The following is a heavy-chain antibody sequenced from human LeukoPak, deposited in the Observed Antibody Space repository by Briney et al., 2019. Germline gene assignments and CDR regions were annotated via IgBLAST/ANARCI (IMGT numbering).Heavy chain of an antibody. V-gene: IGHV3-15*01. D-gene: IGHD3-22*01. CDR1: GFTFSNAW. J-gene: IGHJ4*02. CDR3: TTDRYYDAAYTT. Sequence: KPGGSLRLSCAASGFTFSNAWMSWVRQAPGKGLEWVGRIKSKTDGGTTDYAATVKGRFTISRDDSKNTLFLRMNSLRTEDTAVYYCTTDRYYDAAYTTWGQGTLVTVSS. CDR2: IKSKTDGGTT.